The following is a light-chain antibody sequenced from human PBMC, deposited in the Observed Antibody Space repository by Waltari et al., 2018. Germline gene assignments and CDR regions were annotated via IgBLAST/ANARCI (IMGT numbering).Light chain of an antibody. Sequence: QSVLTQSPSASGSPGQSVTIPCSGSNSNKVGNYVNWYQQLPGTAPKVLIYRNHQRPPRVPERFSGSKSDTSASLAISGRRSEDEVDYSCAAWDDSLSVCVFGERTKLTVL. J-gene: IGLJ3*02. CDR2: RNH. CDR3: AAWDDSLSVCV. CDR1: NSNKVGNY. V-gene: IGLV1-47*01.